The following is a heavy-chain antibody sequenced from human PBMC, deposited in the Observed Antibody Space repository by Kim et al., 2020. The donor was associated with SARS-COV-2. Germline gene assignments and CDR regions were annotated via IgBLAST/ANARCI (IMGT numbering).Heavy chain of an antibody. CDR3: ATEGYDSSH. CDR2: GST. J-gene: IGHJ4*02. D-gene: IGHD3-22*01. Sequence: GSTYYNPSLKSRVTISVDTSKNQFSLKLNSVTAADTAVYYCATEGYDSSHWGQGTLVTVSS. V-gene: IGHV4-31*02.